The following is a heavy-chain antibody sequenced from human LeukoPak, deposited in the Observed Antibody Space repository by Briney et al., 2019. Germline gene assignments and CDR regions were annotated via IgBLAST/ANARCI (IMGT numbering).Heavy chain of an antibody. D-gene: IGHD6-19*01. Sequence: GGSLRLSCAASGFTFSSYEMNWVRRAPGKGLEWVSYISSSGSTIYYADSVKGRFTISRDNAKNSLYLQMNSLRAEDTAVYYCARGRSSGWQECDYWGQGTLVTVSS. CDR1: GFTFSSYE. J-gene: IGHJ4*02. CDR2: ISSSGSTI. CDR3: ARGRSSGWQECDY. V-gene: IGHV3-48*03.